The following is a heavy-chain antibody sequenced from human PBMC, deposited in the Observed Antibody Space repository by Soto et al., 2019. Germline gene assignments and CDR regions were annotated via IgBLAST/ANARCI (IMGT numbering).Heavy chain of an antibody. J-gene: IGHJ6*02. V-gene: IGHV1-2*02. D-gene: IGHD3-10*01. CDR2: INPKFGDT. CDR3: ARNMDYYYGPGSGPGHGF. Sequence: QVQLVQSGAEMKEPGDSVRVSCEAAGYTFTSYYIHWVRQAPGQGLEWMGWINPKFGDTTYAQDFQGRVSMTRDMSMSTVYMELSRLTSDDTAIYYCARNMDYYYGPGSGPGHGFWGQGTTVTVFS. CDR1: GYTFTSYY.